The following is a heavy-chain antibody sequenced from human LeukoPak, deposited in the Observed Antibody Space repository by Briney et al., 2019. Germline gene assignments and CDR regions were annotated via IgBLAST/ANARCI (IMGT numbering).Heavy chain of an antibody. J-gene: IGHJ5*02. CDR1: GGSFSGYY. V-gene: IGHV4-34*01. CDR3: ARLLRYFDWLSSDNWFDP. Sequence: SETLSLTCAVYGGSFSGYYWSWIRQPPGKVLEWIGEINHSGSTNYNPSLKSRVTISVDTSKNQFSLKLSSVTAADTAVYYCARLLRYFDWLSSDNWFDPWGQGTLVTVSS. D-gene: IGHD3-9*01. CDR2: INHSGST.